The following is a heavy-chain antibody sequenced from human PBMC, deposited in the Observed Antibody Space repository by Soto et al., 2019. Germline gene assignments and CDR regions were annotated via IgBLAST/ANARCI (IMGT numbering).Heavy chain of an antibody. J-gene: IGHJ6*02. D-gene: IGHD3-16*01. CDR2: INHSGST. CDR1: GVSFSGYY. V-gene: IGHV4-34*01. Sequence: SETLSLTCAVYGVSFSGYYWILIRQPPGKGLELIGVINHSGSTNYNPSLKSRVTISVDTSKNQFSLKLSSVTAADTAVYYCARGLYDYVWGSLAYYYYGMDVWGQGTTVTVSS. CDR3: ARGLYDYVWGSLAYYYYGMDV.